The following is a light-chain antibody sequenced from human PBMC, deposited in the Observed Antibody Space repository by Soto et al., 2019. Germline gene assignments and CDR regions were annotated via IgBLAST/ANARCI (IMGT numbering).Light chain of an antibody. CDR3: QQYGGSPGT. CDR2: GAS. CDR1: QSLSSGY. V-gene: IGKV3-20*01. Sequence: EIVLTQSPGTLSLSPGERATLSCRASQSLSSGYLAWYQQKPGQAPRLLIFGASSRATGIPDRFGGSGSGTDFTLSISRLEPEDFAVYYCQQYGGSPGTFGQGTRVEI. J-gene: IGKJ1*01.